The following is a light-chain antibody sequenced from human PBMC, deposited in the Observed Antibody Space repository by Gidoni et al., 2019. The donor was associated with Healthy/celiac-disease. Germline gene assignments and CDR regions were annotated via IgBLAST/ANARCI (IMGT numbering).Light chain of an antibody. CDR3: GTWDSIPSAGGVV. Sequence: QSVLTQPPSVSAPPGQTVTISCSGSSSNIGNNYFSWYQLLSGTAPKLLIYANNNRPSGIPHRFSGFKSCTSATLGITGLQTGEEADYYCGTWDSIPSAGGVVFGGGTKLTVL. V-gene: IGLV1-51*01. CDR1: SSNIGNNY. J-gene: IGLJ2*01. CDR2: ANN.